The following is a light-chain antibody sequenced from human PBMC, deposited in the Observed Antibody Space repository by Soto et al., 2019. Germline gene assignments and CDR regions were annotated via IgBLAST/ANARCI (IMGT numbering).Light chain of an antibody. J-gene: IGLJ3*02. CDR2: DVS. V-gene: IGLV2-11*01. CDR3: CSYAGSYTFV. CDR1: SSDVGGYNY. Sequence: QSALTQPRSVSGSPGQSVTISCTGTSSDVGGYNYVSWYQQHPGKAPKLMIYDVSKRPSGVPDRFSGSKSGNTASLTISELPAEDEADYYCCSYAGSYTFVFGGGTKLTV.